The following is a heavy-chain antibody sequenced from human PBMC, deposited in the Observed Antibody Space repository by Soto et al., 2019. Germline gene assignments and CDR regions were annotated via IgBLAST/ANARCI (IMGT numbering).Heavy chain of an antibody. CDR1: GFTFSSYA. CDR3: AKQTTLTTPVFHHYGMCV. J-gene: IGHJ6*02. Sequence: PGGSLRLSCAASGFTFSSYAMSWVRQAPGKWLEWVSAISGSGGSTYYADSVKGRFTISRDNSKNTLYLQMNSLRAEDTAVYYCAKQTTLTTPVFHHYGMCVWGQGXTVTVYS. D-gene: IGHD4-17*01. V-gene: IGHV3-23*01. CDR2: ISGSGGST.